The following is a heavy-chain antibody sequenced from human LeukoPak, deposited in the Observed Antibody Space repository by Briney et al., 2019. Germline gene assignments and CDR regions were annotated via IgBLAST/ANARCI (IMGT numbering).Heavy chain of an antibody. CDR1: YX. D-gene: IGHD3-10*01. CDR3: VRRDASGYIDAFDI. CDR2: IQFEGSDK. V-gene: IGHV3-30*02. Sequence: YXMXWVRQAPGXGLEWVAFIQFEGSDKYYVDSVKGRFTISRDNSRNTMYLQMNSLRDEDTAVYYCVRRDASGYIDAFDIWGQGTMVTVSS. J-gene: IGHJ3*02.